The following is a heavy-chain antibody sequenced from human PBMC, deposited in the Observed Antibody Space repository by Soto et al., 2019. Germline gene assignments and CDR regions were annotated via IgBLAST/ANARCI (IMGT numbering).Heavy chain of an antibody. CDR1: GFTFSDYY. J-gene: IGHJ3*01. CDR3: ATTNYDSNGFAFDL. V-gene: IGHV3-11*01. CDR2: ISSSGSTI. Sequence: QVQLVESGGGLVQPGGSLRLSCVASGFTFSDYYMTWIRQAPGKGLEWVSYISSSGSTIYYADSVKGRFTISRDDAKNSLYLQMISLRAEDTAVYYCATTNYDSNGFAFDLWGQGTMVTVSS. D-gene: IGHD3-22*01.